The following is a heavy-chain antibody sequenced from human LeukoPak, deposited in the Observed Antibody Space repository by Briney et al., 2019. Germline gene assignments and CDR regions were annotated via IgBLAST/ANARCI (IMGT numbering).Heavy chain of an antibody. V-gene: IGHV1-8*01. CDR3: ALRVDYYYYYGMDV. J-gene: IGHJ6*02. CDR1: GYTFTSYD. Sequence: ASVKVSCKASGYTFTSYDINWVRQATGQGLEWMGWMNPNSGNTGYAQKFQGRVTMTRNTSISTAYMELSSLRSEDTAVYYCALRVDYYYYYGMDVRGQGTTVTVSS. CDR2: MNPNSGNT.